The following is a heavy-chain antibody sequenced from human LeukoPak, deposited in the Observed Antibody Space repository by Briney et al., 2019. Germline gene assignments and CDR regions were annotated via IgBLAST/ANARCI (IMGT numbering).Heavy chain of an antibody. J-gene: IGHJ3*02. CDR3: AKAHTTVTTYAAFDI. V-gene: IGHV3-23*01. Sequence: GGSLRLSCAGSGFTFDNYAMTWVRQAPGKGLEWVSAISGSGGSTYYADSVKGRFTISRDNSRNTMYLQLNSLRAEDTAVHHCAKAHTTVTTYAAFDIWGQGTMVTVSS. D-gene: IGHD4-17*01. CDR1: GFTFDNYA. CDR2: ISGSGGST.